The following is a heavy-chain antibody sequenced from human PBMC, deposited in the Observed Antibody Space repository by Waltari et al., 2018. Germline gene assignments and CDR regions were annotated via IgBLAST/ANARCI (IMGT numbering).Heavy chain of an antibody. D-gene: IGHD3-10*01. CDR1: GFMFASNA. J-gene: IGHJ4*02. Sequence: LESGGGLIHPGGSLRLSCAASGFMFASNAMSWVRQAPGKGLEGGAGRSGKRNCIEYGEAGMVPFTIFRDNAENTLYLQMNNLRAEDTAVEYCTKLARGESGDYWGQGTLVTVSS. CDR3: TKLARGESGDY. CDR2: RSGKRNCI. V-gene: IGHV3-23*01.